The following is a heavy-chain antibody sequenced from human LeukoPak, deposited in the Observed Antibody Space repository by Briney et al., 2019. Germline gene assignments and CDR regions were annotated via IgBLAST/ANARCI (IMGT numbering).Heavy chain of an antibody. CDR2: MNPNSGNT. J-gene: IGHJ4*02. V-gene: IGHV1-8*02. CDR1: GYTFTSYG. Sequence: ASVNVSCKASGYTFTSYGISWVRQAPGQGLEWMGWMNPNSGNTGYAQKFQGRVTMTRNTSISTAYMELSSLRSEDTAVYYCARGRRWLNPDWGQGTLVTVSS. CDR3: ARGRRWLNPD. D-gene: IGHD6-19*01.